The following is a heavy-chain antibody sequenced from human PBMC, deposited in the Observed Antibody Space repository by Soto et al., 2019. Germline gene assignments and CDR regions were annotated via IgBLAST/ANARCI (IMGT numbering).Heavy chain of an antibody. D-gene: IGHD4-17*01. CDR1: GFTFSSYA. J-gene: IGHJ4*02. Sequence: GGSLRLSCAASGFTFSSYAMSWVRQAPGKGLKWISSISGSGTSTYYADSVKGRFTISRDNSRNTMYLQMNSLRAEDTALYFCAKENTPDYGDYVDYWGQGTLVTVSS. V-gene: IGHV3-23*01. CDR2: ISGSGTST. CDR3: AKENTPDYGDYVDY.